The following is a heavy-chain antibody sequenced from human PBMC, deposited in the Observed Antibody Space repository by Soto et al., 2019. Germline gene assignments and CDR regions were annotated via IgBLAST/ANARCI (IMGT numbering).Heavy chain of an antibody. V-gene: IGHV4-31*03. Sequence: QVQLQESGPGLVKPSQTLSLTCTVSGGSISSGGYYWSWIRQHPGKGLEWIGYIYYSGGTYYNPSLKRRVTISVDTSKNQFSLKLGSVSAADTAVYYCARGREGYCTNGVCYAGSLDYWGQGTLVTVSS. D-gene: IGHD2-8*01. CDR2: IYYSGGT. J-gene: IGHJ4*02. CDR3: ARGREGYCTNGVCYAGSLDY. CDR1: GGSISSGGYY.